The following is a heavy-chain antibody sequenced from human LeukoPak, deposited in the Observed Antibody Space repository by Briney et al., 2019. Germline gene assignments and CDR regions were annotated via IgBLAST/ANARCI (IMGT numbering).Heavy chain of an antibody. D-gene: IGHD2-8*01. CDR2: ISTSSSYT. CDR3: AKVSVGVMARYYFDC. J-gene: IGHJ4*02. CDR1: GFTFSSYS. Sequence: PGGSLRLSCAASGFTFSSYSMNWVRQAPGQGLEWVSSISTSSSYTYYADSVKGRFPISRDNAKNSLYLQMNSLRAEDTPVYYSAKVSVGVMARYYFDCWGQGTLVTVSS. V-gene: IGHV3-21*04.